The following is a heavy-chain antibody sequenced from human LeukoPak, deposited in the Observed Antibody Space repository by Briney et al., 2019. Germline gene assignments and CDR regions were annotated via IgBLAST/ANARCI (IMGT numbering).Heavy chain of an antibody. CDR3: TRAEYSSTNFDY. V-gene: IGHV4-59*01. CDR1: GGSISSYY. J-gene: IGHJ4*02. Sequence: SETLSLTCTVSGGSISSYYWSWIRQSPGKGLECIGYIHYTGSTNYNPSLKSRVTISVETSKNQFSLKLKSVTAADTAVYYCTRAEYSSTNFDYWGQGTLVTVSS. D-gene: IGHD6-13*01. CDR2: IHYTGST.